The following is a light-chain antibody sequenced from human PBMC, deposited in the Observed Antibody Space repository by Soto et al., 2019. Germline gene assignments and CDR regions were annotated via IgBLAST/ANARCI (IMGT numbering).Light chain of an antibody. CDR2: AAS. CDR1: QAISKY. Sequence: DIQMTQTPPSLSASVGDRVTITCRASQAISKYLAWYQQKPGKVPKLLIYAASTLQSGVPSRFSGSGSGTDFTLTISSLQPEDVATYYCQTYDSAPLFTFGPGTRVDVK. J-gene: IGKJ3*01. CDR3: QTYDSAPLFT. V-gene: IGKV1-27*01.